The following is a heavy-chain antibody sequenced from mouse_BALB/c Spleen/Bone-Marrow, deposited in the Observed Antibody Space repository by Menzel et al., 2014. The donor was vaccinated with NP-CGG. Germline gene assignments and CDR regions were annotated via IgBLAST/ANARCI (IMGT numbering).Heavy chain of an antibody. V-gene: IGHV2-5*01. D-gene: IGHD3-3*01. CDR1: GFSLTNYG. J-gene: IGHJ4*01. CDR3: AKNRRGTRAMDY. CDR2: IWRGGST. Sequence: VQRVESGPGLVQSSQSLSIPCTVSGFSLTNYGVHWVRQSPGKGLEWLGVIWRGGSTDYNAAFMSRLSITRDNSKSQVFFKMNSLQADDTAIYYCAKNRRGTRAMDYWGQGTSVTVSS.